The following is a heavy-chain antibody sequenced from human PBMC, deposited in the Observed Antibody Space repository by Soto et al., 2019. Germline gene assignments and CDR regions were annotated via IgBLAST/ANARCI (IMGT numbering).Heavy chain of an antibody. Sequence: QITLRESGPTLVKPTQTLTLTCTISGFSLSTSGVGVGWIRQPPGKSLEWLALIYWDDVQRYSPSLKTRLTIKKDTSISQVVLTMTNMDPVDTATYYCAHSPCSGGTCYLFDYWGQGTLVTVSS. CDR1: GFSLSTSGVG. CDR2: IYWDDVQ. V-gene: IGHV2-5*02. J-gene: IGHJ4*02. CDR3: AHSPCSGGTCYLFDY. D-gene: IGHD2-15*01.